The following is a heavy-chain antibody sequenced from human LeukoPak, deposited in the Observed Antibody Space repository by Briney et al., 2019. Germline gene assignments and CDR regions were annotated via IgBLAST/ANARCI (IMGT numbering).Heavy chain of an antibody. CDR2: INHSGST. D-gene: IGHD2-2*01. CDR1: GGSFSGYY. J-gene: IGHJ5*02. CDR3: ARSGIVVVPAAIRWFDP. V-gene: IGHV4-34*01. Sequence: PSETLSLTCAVYGGSFSGYYWSWIRQPPGKGLEWIGEINHSGSTNYNPSLKSRVTTSVDTSKNQFSLKLSSVTAADTAVYYCARSGIVVVPAAIRWFDPWGQGTLVTVSS.